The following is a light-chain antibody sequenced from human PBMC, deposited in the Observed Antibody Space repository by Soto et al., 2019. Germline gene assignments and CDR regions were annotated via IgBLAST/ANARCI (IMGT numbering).Light chain of an antibody. CDR3: QQYNNCPLT. CDR2: GAS. Sequence: EIVMTQSPATLSVSPGERATLSCRASQSVSSNLAWYQQQPGQAPRLLMYGASTRGTGSPARFSGSGSGTEFTLTISSLQSEDFAVYYCQQYNNCPLTFGGGTKVEIK. CDR1: QSVSSN. V-gene: IGKV3-15*01. J-gene: IGKJ4*01.